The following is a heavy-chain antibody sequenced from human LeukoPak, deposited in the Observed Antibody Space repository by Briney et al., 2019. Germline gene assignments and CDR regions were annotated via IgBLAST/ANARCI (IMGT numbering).Heavy chain of an antibody. CDR2: INQDASET. J-gene: IGHJ4*02. Sequence: PGGSLRLSCATSGFTFSSYWMTWVRQAPGKGLEWVASINQDASETQYVDSVMGRFTISRDNAKNSVSLQMNSLRAEDTDVYYCAGNVDFWGQGTLVTVSS. V-gene: IGHV3-7*01. CDR3: AGNVDF. CDR1: GFTFSSYW.